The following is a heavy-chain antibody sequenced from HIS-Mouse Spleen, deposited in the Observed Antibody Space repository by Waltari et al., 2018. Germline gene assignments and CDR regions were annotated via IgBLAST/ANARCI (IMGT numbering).Heavy chain of an antibody. V-gene: IGHV4-34*01. CDR3: ARFEVVIT. J-gene: IGHJ4*02. Sequence: QVQLQQWGAGLLKPSETLSLTCAVYGGSFSGYYWSWIRQPPGKGLEWIGEINHSGSTNYNPSLKSQVTISVDTSKNQFSLKLSSLTAADTAVYYCARFEVVITWGQGTLVTVSS. CDR1: GGSFSGYY. D-gene: IGHD3-3*01. CDR2: INHSGST.